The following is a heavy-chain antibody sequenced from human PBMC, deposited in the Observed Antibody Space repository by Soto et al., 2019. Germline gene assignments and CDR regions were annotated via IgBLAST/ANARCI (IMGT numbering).Heavy chain of an antibody. CDR3: AGSGYYNISGMYV. D-gene: IGHD3-22*01. Sequence: TLSLTCAVYGGSISSGGYSWCWIRQPKGKGLEWIGYIYHSGSTYYNPSLKNRVTISVDRPKNQFSLKLSSVTAADMAVYYCAGSGYYNISGMYVWGQGTTVTVSS. CDR2: IYHSGST. J-gene: IGHJ6*02. V-gene: IGHV4-30-2*01. CDR1: GGSISSGGYS.